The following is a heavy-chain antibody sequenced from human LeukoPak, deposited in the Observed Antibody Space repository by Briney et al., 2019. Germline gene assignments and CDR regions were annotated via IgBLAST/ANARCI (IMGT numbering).Heavy chain of an antibody. V-gene: IGHV1-2*02. CDR3: ARSSYDSSGYYPLDFDY. Sequence: ASVKVSCKASGYTFTDYYMHWVRQAPGQGLERMGWVNPNSGGTNYAQKFQGRVTMTRDTSISTAYMELSRLRSDDTAVYYCARSSYDSSGYYPLDFDYWGQGTLVTVSS. CDR1: GYTFTDYY. D-gene: IGHD3-22*01. CDR2: VNPNSGGT. J-gene: IGHJ4*02.